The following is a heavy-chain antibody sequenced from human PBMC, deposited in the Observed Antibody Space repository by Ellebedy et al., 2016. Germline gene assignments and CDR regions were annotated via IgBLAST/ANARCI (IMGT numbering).Heavy chain of an antibody. CDR1: GFTFSNYS. D-gene: IGHD3-10*01. CDR2: ISGSGGST. CDR3: AKDIGIWFGDLDAFDI. Sequence: GESLKISCAASGFTFSNYSMSWVRQAPGKGLEWVSAISGSGGSTYYADSVKGRFTISRDNSKNTLSLQMNSLRAEDTAVYYCAKDIGIWFGDLDAFDIWGQGTMVTVSS. J-gene: IGHJ3*02. V-gene: IGHV3-23*01.